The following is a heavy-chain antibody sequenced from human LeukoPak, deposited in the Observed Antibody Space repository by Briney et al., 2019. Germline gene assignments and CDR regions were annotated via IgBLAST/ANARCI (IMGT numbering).Heavy chain of an antibody. Sequence: SETLSLTCTVSGGSISSGSYYWSWIRQPAGKGLEWIGRIYTSGSTNYNPSLKSRVTISVDTSKNQFSLKLSSVTAADTAVYYCARHRSSSRRSFNDYWGQGTLVTVSS. V-gene: IGHV4-61*02. J-gene: IGHJ4*02. D-gene: IGHD6-13*01. CDR3: ARHRSSSRRSFNDY. CDR1: GGSISSGSYY. CDR2: IYTSGST.